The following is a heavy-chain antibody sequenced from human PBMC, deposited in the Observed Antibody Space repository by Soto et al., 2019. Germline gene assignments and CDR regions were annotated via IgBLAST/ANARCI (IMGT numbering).Heavy chain of an antibody. CDR3: ARDPVVPAAIGVFYGMDV. CDR1: GGSVSSGSYY. Sequence: PSETLSLTCTVSGGSVSSGSYYWSWIRQPPGKGLEWIGYIYYIGSTNYNPSLKSRVTISVDTSKNQFSLKLSSVTAADTAVYYCARDPVVPAAIGVFYGMDVWGQGXTVTVYS. V-gene: IGHV4-61*01. D-gene: IGHD2-2*02. CDR2: IYYIGST. J-gene: IGHJ6*02.